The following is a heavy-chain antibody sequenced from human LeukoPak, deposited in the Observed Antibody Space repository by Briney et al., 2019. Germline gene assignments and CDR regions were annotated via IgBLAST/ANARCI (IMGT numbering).Heavy chain of an antibody. J-gene: IGHJ6*03. D-gene: IGHD2-15*01. V-gene: IGHV3-30*02. Sequence: GGSLRLSCAASEFTFSSYGMHWVRQAPGKGLEWVAFIRYDGSNKYYADSVKGRFTISRDNSKNTLYLQMNSLRAEDTAVYYCAKDSVFFIVVVVAAYMDVWGKGTTVTISS. CDR2: IRYDGSNK. CDR1: EFTFSSYG. CDR3: AKDSVFFIVVVVAAYMDV.